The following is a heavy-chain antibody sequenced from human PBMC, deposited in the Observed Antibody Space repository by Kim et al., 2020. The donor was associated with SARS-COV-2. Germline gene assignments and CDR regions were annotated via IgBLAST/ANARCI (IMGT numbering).Heavy chain of an antibody. V-gene: IGHV3-23*01. CDR2: ISGSGGST. CDR1: GFTFSSYA. D-gene: IGHD2-8*02. Sequence: GGSLRLSCAASGFTFSSYAMSWVRQAPGKGLEWVSAISGSGGSTYYADSVKGRFTISRDNSKNTLYLQMNSLRAEDTAVYYCANPTPKPKYWMATMFDYWGQGTLVTVSS. J-gene: IGHJ4*02. CDR3: ANPTPKPKYWMATMFDY.